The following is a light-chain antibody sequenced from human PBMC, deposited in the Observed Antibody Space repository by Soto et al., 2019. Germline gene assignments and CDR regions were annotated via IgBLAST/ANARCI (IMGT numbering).Light chain of an antibody. J-gene: IGLJ3*02. Sequence: QSVLTQPASVSGSPGQSITISCTGTNSDIGTSNYVSWLQQDPGKAPKLLIYEVTNRPSGISHRFSGSKSGNTASLTISGLQPEDEAEYYCTSYTTMSTWVFGGGTKLTVL. V-gene: IGLV2-14*01. CDR3: TSYTTMSTWV. CDR1: NSDIGTSNY. CDR2: EVT.